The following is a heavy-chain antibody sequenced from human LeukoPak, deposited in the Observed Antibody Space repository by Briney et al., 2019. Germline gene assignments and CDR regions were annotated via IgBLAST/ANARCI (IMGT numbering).Heavy chain of an antibody. D-gene: IGHD3-9*01. CDR2: IYHSGST. J-gene: IGHJ3*02. V-gene: IGHV4-4*02. CDR3: ARGLNYDILTGYAGDAFDI. CDR1: GGSISSSNW. Sequence: RTSETLSLTCAVSGGSISSSNWWSWVRQPPGKGLEWIGEIYHSGSTNYNPSLKSRVTISVDKSKNQFSLKLSSVTAADTAVYYCARGLNYDILTGYAGDAFDIWGQGTMVTVSS.